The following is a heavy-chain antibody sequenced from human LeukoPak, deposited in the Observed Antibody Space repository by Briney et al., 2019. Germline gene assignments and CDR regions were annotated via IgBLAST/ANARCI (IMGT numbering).Heavy chain of an antibody. CDR1: GHTYSRYA. CDR3: ARGIGYCSSTSCYLNWFDP. CDR2: NIPIFGTA. D-gene: IGHD2-2*01. Sequence: SVRVSCKSSGHTYSRYAIRWVRHAPGQGLEWMGGNIPIFGTANYAQKFQGRVTITTDESTCTAYMELSSLRSEDTAVYYCARGIGYCSSTSCYLNWFDPWGQGTLVTVSS. J-gene: IGHJ5*02. V-gene: IGHV1-69*05.